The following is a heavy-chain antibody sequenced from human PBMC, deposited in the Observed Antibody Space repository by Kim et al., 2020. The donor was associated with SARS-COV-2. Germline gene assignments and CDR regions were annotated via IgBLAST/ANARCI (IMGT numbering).Heavy chain of an antibody. CDR3: ARLPNYDSSGYLFYGMDV. V-gene: IGHV4-31*02. J-gene: IGHJ6*02. Sequence: KSRFTISVDTSKNQFSLKLSSVTAADTAVYYCARLPNYDSSGYLFYGMDVWGQGTTVTVSS. D-gene: IGHD3-22*01.